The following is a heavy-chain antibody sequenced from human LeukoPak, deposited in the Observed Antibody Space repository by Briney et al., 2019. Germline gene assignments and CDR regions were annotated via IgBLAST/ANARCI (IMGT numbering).Heavy chain of an antibody. CDR3: ARDGVSGHFDY. Sequence: ASVKVSCKASGYTFTGYYMHWMRQAPGQGLEWMGWINPNSDGTNYAQKFQGRVTMTRDTSISTAYMELSRLRSDDTAVYYCARDGVSGHFDYWGRGTLVTVSS. J-gene: IGHJ4*01. CDR2: INPNSDGT. D-gene: IGHD3-3*01. V-gene: IGHV1-2*02. CDR1: GYTFTGYY.